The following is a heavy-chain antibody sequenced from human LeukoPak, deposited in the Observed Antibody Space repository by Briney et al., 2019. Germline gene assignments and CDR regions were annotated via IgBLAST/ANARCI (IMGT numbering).Heavy chain of an antibody. CDR2: IRSKAYGGTT. V-gene: IGHV3-49*04. CDR1: GFTFGDYA. CDR3: TRGGLVVAAAAHYFDY. D-gene: IGHD6-13*01. Sequence: PGGSLRLSCTASGFTFGDYAMSWVRQAPGKGLEWVGFIRSKAYGGTTEYAASVKGRFTISRDDSKSIAYLQMNSLKTEDTAVYYCTRGGLVVAAAAHYFDYWGQGTLVTVSS. J-gene: IGHJ4*02.